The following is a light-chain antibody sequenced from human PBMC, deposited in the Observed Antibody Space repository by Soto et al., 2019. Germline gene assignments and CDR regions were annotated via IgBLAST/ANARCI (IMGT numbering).Light chain of an antibody. Sequence: DIQMTQSPSTLSGSVGDRVTITFRASQTIRSWLAWYQQKQGKAHQLLIYKASTLQSGVPSRFSGSGSRTEFTLTISSLQPDDFATYYCQHYNSYSEAFGQGTKVDIK. CDR1: QTIRSW. V-gene: IGKV1-5*03. CDR2: KAS. CDR3: QHYNSYSEA. J-gene: IGKJ1*01.